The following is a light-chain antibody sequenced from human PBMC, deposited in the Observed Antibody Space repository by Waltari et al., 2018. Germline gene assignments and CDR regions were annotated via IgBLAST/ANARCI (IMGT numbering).Light chain of an antibody. CDR2: DAS. CDR3: QQRSDWLLT. CDR1: QCVSSY. Sequence: SCMASQCVSSYLAWYQQKSGQAPRLPIYDASNRATGIPARFSGGGSGTDFTLTISSLEPEDFAVYYCQQRSDWLLTFGGGTNVEIK. V-gene: IGKV3-11*01. J-gene: IGKJ4*01.